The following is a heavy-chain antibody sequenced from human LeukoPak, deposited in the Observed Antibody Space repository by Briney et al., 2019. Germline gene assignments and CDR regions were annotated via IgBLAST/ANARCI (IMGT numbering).Heavy chain of an antibody. CDR3: AKVAVAGTILDY. CDR2: IWYDGSNK. CDR1: GFTFSSYG. Sequence: PGRSLGLSCAASGFTFSSYGMHWVRQAPGKGLEWVAVIWYDGSNKYYADSVKGRFTISRDNSKNTLYLQMNSLRAEDAAVYYCAKVAVAGTILDYWGQGTLVTVSS. D-gene: IGHD6-19*01. V-gene: IGHV3-33*06. J-gene: IGHJ4*02.